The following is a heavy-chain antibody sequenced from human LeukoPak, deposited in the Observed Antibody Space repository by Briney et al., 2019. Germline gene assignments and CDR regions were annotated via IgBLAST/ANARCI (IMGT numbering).Heavy chain of an antibody. CDR3: ARLGTSATYFEF. CDR2: IYPGDSDT. Sequence: GESLKISCKGSGYSFIRNWIGWARQMPGKGLEWMAIIYPGDSDTRYSPSFQGQVTISADKSISTAYLQWSSLTASDTAMYYCARLGTSATYFEFWGQGTLVTVSS. J-gene: IGHJ4*02. D-gene: IGHD2-15*01. V-gene: IGHV5-51*01. CDR1: GYSFIRNW.